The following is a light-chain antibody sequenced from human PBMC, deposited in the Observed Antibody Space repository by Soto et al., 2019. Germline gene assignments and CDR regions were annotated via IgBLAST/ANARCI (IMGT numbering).Light chain of an antibody. CDR2: GAS. J-gene: IGKJ2*01. CDR3: QQYNNWPQT. Sequence: EIVMTQSPATLSVSPGERATLSCRASQSVSSNLAWYQQKPGQAPRLLIYGASTRATGIPARFSGSGSGTEFTLTISSLQSEDFAVYYCQQYNNWPQTLGQGTKLESK. V-gene: IGKV3-15*01. CDR1: QSVSSN.